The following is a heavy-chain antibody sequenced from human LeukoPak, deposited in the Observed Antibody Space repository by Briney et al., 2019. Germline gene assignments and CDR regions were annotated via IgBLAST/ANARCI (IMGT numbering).Heavy chain of an antibody. Sequence: SETLSLTCTVSGGSISSYYWSWIRQPPGKGLEWIGYIYYSGSTNYNPSLKSRVTISVDTSKNQFSLRLSSVTAADTAVYYCARGMTTVTTGTGYYFDYWGQGTLVTVSS. CDR1: GGSISSYY. CDR2: IYYSGST. V-gene: IGHV4-59*01. D-gene: IGHD4-17*01. J-gene: IGHJ4*02. CDR3: ARGMTTVTTGTGYYFDY.